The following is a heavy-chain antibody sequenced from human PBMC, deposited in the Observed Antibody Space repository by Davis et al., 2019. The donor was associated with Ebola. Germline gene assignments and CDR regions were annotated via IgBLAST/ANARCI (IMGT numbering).Heavy chain of an antibody. Sequence: GESLKISCAASGFTFSNYGMHWVRQAPGKGLEHVSAISSSGGSTYHATSVEGRFTISRDNSKNTLYLQMGNLGPEDMAVYYCARDLPVAGTTGFDYWGQGTLVTVSS. V-gene: IGHV3-64*01. CDR3: ARDLPVAGTTGFDY. J-gene: IGHJ4*02. CDR1: GFTFSNYG. D-gene: IGHD6-19*01. CDR2: ISSSGGST.